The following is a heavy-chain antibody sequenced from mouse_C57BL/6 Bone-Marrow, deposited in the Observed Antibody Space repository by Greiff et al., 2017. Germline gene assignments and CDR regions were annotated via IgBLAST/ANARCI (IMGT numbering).Heavy chain of an antibody. CDR2: IWSDGST. CDR3: ARHEMDYDVGWFAY. CDR1: GFSLTSYG. D-gene: IGHD2-4*01. J-gene: IGHJ3*01. Sequence: QVQLKESGPGLVAPSQSLSITCTVSGFSLTSYGVHWVRQPPGKGLEWLVVIWSDGSTTYNSALKSRLSISKDNSKSQVFLKMNSLQTDDTAMYYCARHEMDYDVGWFAYWGQGTLVTVSA. V-gene: IGHV2-6-1*01.